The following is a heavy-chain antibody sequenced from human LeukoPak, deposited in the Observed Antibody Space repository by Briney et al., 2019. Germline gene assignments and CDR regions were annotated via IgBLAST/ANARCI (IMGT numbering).Heavy chain of an antibody. Sequence: GRSLRLSCAASGFTFSSYGMHWVRQAPGKGLEWVAVISYDGSNKYYADSVKGRFTISGDNSKNTLYLQMNSLRAEDTAVYYCAKMDKKEYSSGWYAYYYYGMDVWGQGTTVTVSS. V-gene: IGHV3-30*18. CDR2: ISYDGSNK. CDR1: GFTFSSYG. J-gene: IGHJ6*02. CDR3: AKMDKKEYSSGWYAYYYYGMDV. D-gene: IGHD6-19*01.